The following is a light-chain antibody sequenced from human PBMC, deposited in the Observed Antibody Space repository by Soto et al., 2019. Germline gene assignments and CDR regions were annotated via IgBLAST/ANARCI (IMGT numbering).Light chain of an antibody. V-gene: IGKV1-39*01. Sequence: DIQMTQSPSSLSASVGDRVTITCRASQSISSYLNWYQQKPGKAPKLLIYAASSLQSGVPSRFSGSGSGTDSHLTISSLQPEDFAIHYCKQIHSTPQPSGKGTKVK. CDR3: KQIHSTPQP. CDR2: AAS. J-gene: IGKJ1*01. CDR1: QSISSY.